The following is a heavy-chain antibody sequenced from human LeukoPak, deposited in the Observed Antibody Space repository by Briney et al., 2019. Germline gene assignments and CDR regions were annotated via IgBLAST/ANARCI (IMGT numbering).Heavy chain of an antibody. Sequence: GGSLRLSCAGSAFTFSSHTINWVRQAPGRGLEWVSCIGFSTTYIHYADSVKGRFTVTRDNAKGSVSLQMNSLRAEDTAVYYCAELGITMIGGVWGKGTTVTISS. D-gene: IGHD3-10*02. V-gene: IGHV3-21*01. CDR1: AFTFSSHT. J-gene: IGHJ6*04. CDR2: IGFSTTYI. CDR3: AELGITMIGGV.